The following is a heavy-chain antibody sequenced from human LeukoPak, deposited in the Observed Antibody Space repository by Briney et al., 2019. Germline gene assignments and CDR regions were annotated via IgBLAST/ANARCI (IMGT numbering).Heavy chain of an antibody. CDR2: MNPNSGNT. D-gene: IGHD3-10*01. CDR1: GYTFTSYD. J-gene: IGHJ6*03. CDR3: ARDRGGSGSYSSYYMDV. V-gene: IGHV1-8*03. Sequence: ASVKVSCKASGYTFTSYDINWVRQATGQGLEWMGWMNPNSGNTAYAQKFQGRVTITRNTSISTAYMELSSLRSEDTAIYYCARDRGGSGSYSSYYMDVWGKGTTVTISS.